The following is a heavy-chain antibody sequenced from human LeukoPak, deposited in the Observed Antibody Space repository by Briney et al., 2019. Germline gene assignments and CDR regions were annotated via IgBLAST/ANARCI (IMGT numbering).Heavy chain of an antibody. D-gene: IGHD4-17*01. CDR2: ISWNSGNI. J-gene: IGHJ4*02. V-gene: IGHV3-9*01. Sequence: GRSLRLSCAASGFTFHDYAMHWVRQAPGKGLEWVSGISWNSGNIGYADSVKGRFTISRDNAKNSLSLQMNSLRIEDTALYYCANLHGDYRGYWGQGTLVTVSS. CDR1: GFTFHDYA. CDR3: ANLHGDYRGY.